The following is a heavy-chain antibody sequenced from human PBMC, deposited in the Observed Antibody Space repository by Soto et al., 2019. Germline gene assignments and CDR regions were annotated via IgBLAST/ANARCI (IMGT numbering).Heavy chain of an antibody. V-gene: IGHV3-15*07. CDR3: TTDPPEYHYYGKDV. CDR1: NFTFNTAW. D-gene: IGHD6-6*01. CDR2: SKGKTDGATI. Sequence: EAQLVESGGGLVKPGGSLRLSCVASNFTFNTAWMTWVRQAPGKGLEWVGRSKGKTDGATIDYAAPVKGRFTISRDDSKNTMYLQMDSLKTEDTGTYYCTTDPPEYHYYGKDVWGQGTTVTVSS. J-gene: IGHJ6*02.